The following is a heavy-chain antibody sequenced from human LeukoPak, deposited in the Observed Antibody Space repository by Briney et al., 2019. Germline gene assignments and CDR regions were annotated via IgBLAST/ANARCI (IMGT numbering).Heavy chain of an antibody. CDR3: ARFANYDFWSGWGHWFDP. CDR2: IYYSGST. CDR1: GGSISSSSYY. Sequence: PSETLSLTCTVSGGSISSSSYYWGWIRQPPGKGLEWIGSIYYSGSTYYNPSLKSRVTISVDTSKNQFSLKLSSVTAADTAVYYCARFANYDFWSGWGHWFDPWGQGTLVTVSS. V-gene: IGHV4-39*07. D-gene: IGHD3-3*01. J-gene: IGHJ5*02.